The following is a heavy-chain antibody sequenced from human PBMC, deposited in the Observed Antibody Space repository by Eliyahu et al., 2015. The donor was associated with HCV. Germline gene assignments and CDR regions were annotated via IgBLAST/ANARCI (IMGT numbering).Heavy chain of an antibody. D-gene: IGHD3-10*01. CDR3: ARDLFTRGFDY. J-gene: IGHJ4*02. CDR2: IWYDGSNK. V-gene: IGHV3-33*01. CDR1: GFTFSSYG. Sequence: QVQLVESGGGVVQPGXSLXLSCAASGFTFSSYGXHWVRQAPGKGLEWVAVIWYDGSNKYYADSVKGRFTISRDNSKNTLYLQMNSLRAEDTAVYYCARDLFTRGFDYWGQGTLVTVSS.